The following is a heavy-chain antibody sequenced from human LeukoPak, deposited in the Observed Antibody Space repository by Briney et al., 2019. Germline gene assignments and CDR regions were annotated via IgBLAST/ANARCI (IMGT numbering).Heavy chain of an antibody. Sequence: GGSLRLSCAASGFTFSSYGMHWVRQAPGKGLEWVAFIRYDGSNKYYADSVKGRFTISRDNSKNTLYLQMNSLRAEDTAVYYCAKDPTRGYYDSRRAEFPWGQGTLVTVSS. J-gene: IGHJ4*02. CDR3: AKDPTRGYYDSRRAEFP. V-gene: IGHV3-30*02. D-gene: IGHD3-22*01. CDR2: IRYDGSNK. CDR1: GFTFSSYG.